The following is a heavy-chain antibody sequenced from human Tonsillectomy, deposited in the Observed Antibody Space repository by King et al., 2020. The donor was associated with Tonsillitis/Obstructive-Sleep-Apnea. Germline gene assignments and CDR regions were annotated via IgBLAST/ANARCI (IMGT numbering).Heavy chain of an antibody. CDR2: IYPGDSDT. CDR1: GYSLTSYW. Sequence: VQLVESGAEVKKPGESLKISCKGSGYSLTSYWIGWVRQMPGKGLEWMGIIYPGDSDTRYSPSFQGQVTISADKSISTAYLQWSSLKASDTAMYYCASLGYCSSTSCADDYWGQGTLVTVSS. D-gene: IGHD2-2*01. CDR3: ASLGYCSSTSCADDY. J-gene: IGHJ4*02. V-gene: IGHV5-51*01.